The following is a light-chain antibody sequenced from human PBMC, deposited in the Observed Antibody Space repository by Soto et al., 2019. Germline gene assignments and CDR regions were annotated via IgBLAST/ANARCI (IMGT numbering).Light chain of an antibody. CDR3: QHLAT. CDR1: QTISAS. V-gene: IGKV1-5*03. CDR2: KAS. Sequence: DIQMTQSPSTLSASVGDRVTITCRARQTISASLAWYQQKPGKAPKPLIYKASSLETGVPARFSGRGSGTEFTLTISSLQPDEFATYFCQHLATFGQGTKVEIK. J-gene: IGKJ1*01.